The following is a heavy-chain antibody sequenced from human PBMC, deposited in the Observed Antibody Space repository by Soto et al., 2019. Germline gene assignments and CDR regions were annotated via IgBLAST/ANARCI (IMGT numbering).Heavy chain of an antibody. J-gene: IGHJ4*02. CDR2: IRPDGSEK. Sequence: EVQLVESGGGLVQPGGSLRLSCAASGFTFTRSWMSWVRQAPGKGLEWVANIRPDGSEKLYVDSVKGRITISRDNAKNSLYLQMNSLRADDTAIYYCARGDSGTWEFGGQGTLVTVSS. V-gene: IGHV3-7*03. CDR1: GFTFTRSW. CDR3: ARGDSGTWEF. D-gene: IGHD1-26*01.